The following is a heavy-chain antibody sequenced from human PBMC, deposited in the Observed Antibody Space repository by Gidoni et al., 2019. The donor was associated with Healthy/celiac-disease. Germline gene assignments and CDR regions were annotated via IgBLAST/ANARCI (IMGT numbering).Heavy chain of an antibody. Sequence: QVQLVESGGGVVQPGRSLRLSCAASGFTFSSYGKHWVRQAPGKGLEWVAVIWYDGSNKYYADSVKGRFTISRDNSKNTLYLQMNSLRAEDTAVYYCARDAPAFRYYYDSSGPNDEDDAFDIWGQGTMVTVSS. J-gene: IGHJ3*02. CDR3: ARDAPAFRYYYDSSGPNDEDDAFDI. CDR2: IWYDGSNK. D-gene: IGHD3-22*01. CDR1: GFTFSSYG. V-gene: IGHV3-33*01.